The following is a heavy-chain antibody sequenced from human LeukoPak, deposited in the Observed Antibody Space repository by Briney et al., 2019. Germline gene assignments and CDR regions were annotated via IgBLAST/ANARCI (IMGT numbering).Heavy chain of an antibody. CDR2: IDPNSGGT. V-gene: IGHV1-2*02. CDR1: GYSFIDYY. D-gene: IGHD3-10*01. Sequence: ASVKVSCKASGYSFIDYYIHWVRQAPGQGLEWMGWIDPNSGGTNYEQKFQGRLTMTRDTSISTAYMELSGLRSDDTAVHYCARDGVVRGVIVYWGQGTLVTVSS. CDR3: ARDGVVRGVIVY. J-gene: IGHJ4*02.